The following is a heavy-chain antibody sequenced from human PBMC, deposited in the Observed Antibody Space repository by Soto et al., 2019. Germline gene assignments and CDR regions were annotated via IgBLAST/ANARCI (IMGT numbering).Heavy chain of an antibody. CDR3: ARAARGAMVTYYSDY. J-gene: IGHJ4*02. D-gene: IGHD5-18*01. Sequence: QVQLQESGPGLVKPSQTLSLTCTVSGGSISSGGYYWSWIRQHPGKGLEWIGYIYYSGSTYYNPSLKSRVTISVDTSKNQFSLKLSSVTAADTAVYYCARAARGAMVTYYSDYWGQGTLVTVSS. CDR1: GGSISSGGYY. V-gene: IGHV4-31*03. CDR2: IYYSGST.